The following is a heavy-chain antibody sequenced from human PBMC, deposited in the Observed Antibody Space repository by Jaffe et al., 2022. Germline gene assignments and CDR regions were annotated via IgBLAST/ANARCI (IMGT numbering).Heavy chain of an antibody. CDR1: GFTFSSYS. CDR3: AREMYGWLVHSTDAFDI. V-gene: IGHV3-48*01. CDR2: ISSSSSTI. D-gene: IGHD6-19*01. Sequence: EVQLVESGGGLVQPGGSLRLSCAASGFTFSSYSMNWVRQAPGKGLEWVSYISSSSSTIYYADSVKGRFTISRDNAKNSLYLQMNSLRAEDTAVYYCAREMYGWLVHSTDAFDIWGQGTMVTVSS. J-gene: IGHJ3*02.